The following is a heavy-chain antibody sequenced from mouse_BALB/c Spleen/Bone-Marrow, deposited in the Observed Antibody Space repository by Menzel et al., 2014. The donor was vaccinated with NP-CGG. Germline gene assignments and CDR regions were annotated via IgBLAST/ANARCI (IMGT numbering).Heavy chain of an antibody. CDR2: IWAGGST. V-gene: IGHV2-9*02. J-gene: IGHJ4*01. CDR3: ARRSQGYAMDY. Sequence: VHLVESGPGLVAPSQSLSITCTVSRFSLTSYGVHWVRQPPGKGLEWLGVIWAGGSTNYNSALMSRLSISKDNSKSQVFLKMNSLQTDDTAMYYCARRSQGYAMDYWGQGTSVTVSS. D-gene: IGHD3-2*02. CDR1: RFSLTSYG.